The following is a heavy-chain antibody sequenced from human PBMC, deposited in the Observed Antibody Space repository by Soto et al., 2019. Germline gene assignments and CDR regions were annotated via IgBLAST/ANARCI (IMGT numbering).Heavy chain of an antibody. V-gene: IGHV1-69*02. J-gene: IGHJ6*02. CDR3: ASHSITMVRGVIGSRMDV. D-gene: IGHD3-10*01. CDR1: GGTFSSYT. CDR2: IIPILGIA. Sequence: QVQLVQSGAEVKKPGSSVKVSCKASGGTFSSYTISWVRQAPGQGLEWMGRIIPILGIANYAQKFQGRVTITADKSTSTAYIELSSLRSEDTAVYYCASHSITMVRGVIGSRMDVWGQGTTVTVSS.